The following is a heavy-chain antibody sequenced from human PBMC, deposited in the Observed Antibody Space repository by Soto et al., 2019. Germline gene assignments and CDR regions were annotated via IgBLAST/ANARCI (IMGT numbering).Heavy chain of an antibody. Sequence: GGSLRLSCAVSGFTFSTSAMAWVRQAPGEGLEWVSSISGSGVATFYADSVKGRFTISRDNSKNTLHLQMNSLGADDTAVYHCAKMAYFGDPPGGDSWGQGTLVTVSS. CDR3: AKMAYFGDPPGGDS. J-gene: IGHJ4*02. V-gene: IGHV3-23*01. D-gene: IGHD3-10*01. CDR1: GFTFSTSA. CDR2: ISGSGVAT.